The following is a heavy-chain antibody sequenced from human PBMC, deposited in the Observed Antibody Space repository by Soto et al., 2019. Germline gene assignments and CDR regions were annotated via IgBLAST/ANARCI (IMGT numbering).Heavy chain of an antibody. CDR1: GYSFTSYW. D-gene: IGHD3-3*01. V-gene: IGHV5-51*01. J-gene: IGHJ3*02. Sequence: WESLKISCKGSGYSFTSYWIGWVRQMPGKGLEWMGIIYPGDSDTRYSPSFQGQVTISADKSISTAYLQWSSLKASDTAMYYCARQFDFWSGYYPDAFDIWGQGTMVTVSS. CDR2: IYPGDSDT. CDR3: ARQFDFWSGYYPDAFDI.